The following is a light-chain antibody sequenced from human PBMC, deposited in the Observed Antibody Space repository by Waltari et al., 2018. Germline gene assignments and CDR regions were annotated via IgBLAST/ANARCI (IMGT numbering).Light chain of an antibody. CDR3: SSDTSSNTWV. V-gene: IGLV2-14*03. Sequence: QHTPGNAHKGIIVDVTKSPSVGANRVSGSKSGSAASLTISGLQAEDEADYYCSSDTSSNTWVFGGGTKLTV. CDR2: DVT. J-gene: IGLJ3*02.